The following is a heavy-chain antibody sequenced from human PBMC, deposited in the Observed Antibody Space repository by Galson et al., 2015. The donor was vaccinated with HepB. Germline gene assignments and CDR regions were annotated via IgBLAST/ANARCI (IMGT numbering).Heavy chain of an antibody. V-gene: IGHV3-23*01. D-gene: IGHD3-16*01. J-gene: IGHJ4*02. CDR3: AKVAILGATPHYFDY. Sequence: LRLSCAASGFPFTRYTMGWVRQAPGKGLKWVSSLSVNGDISYYEDSLKGRFTISRDNSKKMGYLQMNGLRAEDTAVYYCAKVAILGATPHYFDYLGQGTLVTVSS. CDR2: LSVNGDIS. CDR1: GFPFTRYT.